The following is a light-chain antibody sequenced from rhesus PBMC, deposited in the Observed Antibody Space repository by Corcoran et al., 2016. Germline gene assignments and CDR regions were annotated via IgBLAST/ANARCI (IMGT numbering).Light chain of an antibody. V-gene: IGKV3-17*01. CDR1: QSVSSS. Sequence: EIVLTQSPATLSLSPGERATLSCRASQSVSSSLAWYQQKPGQAPRLLIYDASSRATGIPDRFSGRWSGTDFTRTISSLEPEDVGVYYCQQYSNWWTFGQGTKVEIK. J-gene: IGKJ1*01. CDR3: QQYSNWWT. CDR2: DAS.